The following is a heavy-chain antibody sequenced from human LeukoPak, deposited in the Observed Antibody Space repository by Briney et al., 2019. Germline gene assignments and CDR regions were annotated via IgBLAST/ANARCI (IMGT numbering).Heavy chain of an antibody. CDR2: ISSSGSTI. CDR3: ARDLDYGDYVLDY. Sequence: GGSLRLSCAASGFTFSSYEMNWVRQAPGKGLEWVSYISSSGSTIYYADSVKGRFTISRDNAKNSLYLQMNSLGAEDTAVYYCARDLDYGDYVLDYWGQGTLVTVSS. D-gene: IGHD4-17*01. CDR1: GFTFSSYE. V-gene: IGHV3-48*03. J-gene: IGHJ4*02.